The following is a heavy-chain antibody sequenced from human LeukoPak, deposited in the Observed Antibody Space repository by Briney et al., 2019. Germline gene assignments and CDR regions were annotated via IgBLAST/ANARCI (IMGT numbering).Heavy chain of an antibody. CDR3: ARVAINDYGDYFDY. Sequence: GGSLRLSCAASGFTFSSYEMNWVRQAPGKGLEWVSYISSSDSTIYYADSVKGRFTISRDNAKNSLYLQMNSLRAENTAVYYCARVAINDYGDYFDYWGQGTLVTVSS. V-gene: IGHV3-48*03. D-gene: IGHD4-17*01. CDR1: GFTFSSYE. CDR2: ISSSDSTI. J-gene: IGHJ4*02.